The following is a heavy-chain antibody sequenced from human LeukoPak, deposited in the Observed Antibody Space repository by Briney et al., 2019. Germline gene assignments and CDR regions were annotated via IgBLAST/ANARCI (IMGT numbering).Heavy chain of an antibody. V-gene: IGHV3-33*01. CDR2: IWYDGSNE. Sequence: GGSLRLSRAASGFTFSSLGMHWVRQAPGKGLEWMAIIWYDGSNEYYADSVKGRFAISRDNSENTLSLQMNSLRAEDTAVYYCARDGAIWSGYPYYFDYWGQGTLVTVSS. J-gene: IGHJ4*02. CDR3: ARDGAIWSGYPYYFDY. D-gene: IGHD3-3*01. CDR1: GFTFSSLG.